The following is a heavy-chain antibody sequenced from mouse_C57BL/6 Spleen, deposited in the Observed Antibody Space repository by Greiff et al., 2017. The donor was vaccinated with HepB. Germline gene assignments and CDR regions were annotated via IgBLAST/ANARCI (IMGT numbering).Heavy chain of an antibody. Sequence: EVMLVESGGGLVQPGGSLSLSCAASGFTFTDYYMSWVRQPPGKALEWLGFIRNKANGYTTEYSASVKGRFTISRDNSQSILYLQMNALRAEESATYYCARSLSYGGSSFAYWGQGTLVTVSA. CDR3: ARSLSYGGSSFAY. CDR1: GFTFTDYY. J-gene: IGHJ3*01. CDR2: IRNKANGYTT. D-gene: IGHD1-1*01. V-gene: IGHV7-3*01.